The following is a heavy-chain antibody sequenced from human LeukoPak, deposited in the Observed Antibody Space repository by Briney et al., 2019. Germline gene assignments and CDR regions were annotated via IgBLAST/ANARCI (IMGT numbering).Heavy chain of an antibody. V-gene: IGHV3-74*01. Sequence: GGSLRLSCAASGFTFRSFWMHWVPQDPGKGLVWVSHMNGDGTSISYADSVKGRFTISRDNAKNTLYLQMNRLKAEDTAVYYCARSATDAFDIWGQGTMVTVSS. CDR2: MNGDGTSI. CDR1: GFTFRSFW. CDR3: ARSATDAFDI. D-gene: IGHD3-3*01. J-gene: IGHJ3*02.